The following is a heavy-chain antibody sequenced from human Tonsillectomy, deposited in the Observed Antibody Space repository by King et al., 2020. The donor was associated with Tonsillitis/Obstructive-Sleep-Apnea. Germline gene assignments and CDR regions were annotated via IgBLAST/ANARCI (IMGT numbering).Heavy chain of an antibody. Sequence: VQLVESGGGLVQPGGSLELPCAASGFTLGAYPIAGVARAPGKGLDGASAFGGSGGSTTSADSGKGRFTISGDNSKNTLYLQMNSLRAEDTAVYYCANGGVRGDYWGQGTLVTVSS. CDR1: GFTLGAYP. J-gene: IGHJ4*02. V-gene: IGHV3-23*04. D-gene: IGHD3-10*01. CDR2: FGGSGGST. CDR3: ANGGVRGDY.